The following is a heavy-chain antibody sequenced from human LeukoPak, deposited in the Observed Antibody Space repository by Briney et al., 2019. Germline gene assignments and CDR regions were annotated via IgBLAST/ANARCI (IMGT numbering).Heavy chain of an antibody. CDR2: ISGSGGST. J-gene: IGHJ6*02. CDR3: AKAAYQLRAFGVYYYYGMDV. CDR1: GFTFSSYA. V-gene: IGHV3-23*01. D-gene: IGHD2-2*01. Sequence: GGSLRLSCAASGFTFSSYAMSWVRQAPGKGLEWVSAISGSGGSTYYADSVKGRFTISRDNSKNTLYLQMNSLRAEDTAVYYCAKAAYQLRAFGVYYYYGMDVWGQGTPVTVSS.